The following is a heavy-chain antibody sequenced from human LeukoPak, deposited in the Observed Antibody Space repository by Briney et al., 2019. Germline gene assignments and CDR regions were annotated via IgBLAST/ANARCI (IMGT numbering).Heavy chain of an antibody. CDR3: ARDLSTTGTTEDY. J-gene: IGHJ4*02. CDR2: INHSGST. D-gene: IGHD1-1*01. CDR1: GGSFSGYY. V-gene: IGHV4-34*01. Sequence: ETLSLTCAVYGGSFSGYYWSWIRQPPGKGLEWIGKINHSGSTNYNPSLKSRVTISVDTSKNQFSLKLSSVTAADTAVYYCARDLSTTGTTEDYWGQGTLVTVSS.